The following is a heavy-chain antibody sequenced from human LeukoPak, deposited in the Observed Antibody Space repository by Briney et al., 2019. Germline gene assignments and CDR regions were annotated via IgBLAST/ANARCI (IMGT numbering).Heavy chain of an antibody. D-gene: IGHD3-22*01. V-gene: IGHV1-2*02. CDR3: ARDRTYYYDSSGSGFDY. J-gene: IGHJ4*02. CDR1: GYTFTSYD. Sequence: EASVKVSCKASGYTFTSYDINWVRQATGQGLEWMGWINPNSGGTKYAQKFQGRITMTRDTSISTAYMELSRLRSDDTAVYYCARDRTYYYDSSGSGFDYWGQGTLVTVSS. CDR2: INPNSGGT.